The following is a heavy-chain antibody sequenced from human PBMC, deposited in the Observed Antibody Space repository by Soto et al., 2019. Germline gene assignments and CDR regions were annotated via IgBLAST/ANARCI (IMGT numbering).Heavy chain of an antibody. Sequence: QVQLVQSGAEVKRPGSSVKVSCESSGDTFNSYLISWVRQAPGQGLEWMGGIIPIIRVTHYAQKFQGRVTISALSATGTAYMELTNLGFEHTALYYCARESLGAKGADHWGQGILVTVSS. CDR1: GDTFNSYL. D-gene: IGHD3-16*01. CDR3: ARESLGAKGADH. V-gene: IGHV1-69*17. J-gene: IGHJ4*02. CDR2: IIPIIRVT.